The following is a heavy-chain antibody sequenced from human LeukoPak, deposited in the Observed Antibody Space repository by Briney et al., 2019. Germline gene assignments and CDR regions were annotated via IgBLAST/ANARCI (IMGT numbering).Heavy chain of an antibody. CDR3: ARPPGIAAAWFDP. D-gene: IGHD6-13*01. Sequence: SETLSLTCTVSGGSISSSSYNWAWIRQPPGKGLEWIGNIDNIGSTYYNPSLKSRVTISVDTSKDQLSPKLTSVTAADTAVYYCARPPGIAAAWFDPWGQGTLVTVSS. V-gene: IGHV4-39*01. CDR2: IDNIGST. J-gene: IGHJ5*02. CDR1: GGSISSSSYN.